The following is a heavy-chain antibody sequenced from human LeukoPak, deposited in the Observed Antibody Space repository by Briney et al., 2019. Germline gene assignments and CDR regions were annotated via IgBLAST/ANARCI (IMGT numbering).Heavy chain of an antibody. CDR3: AKQGPARIPIVVVTAMAH. Sequence: PGGSLRLSCAASGFTFSSYAMSWVRQAPGEGLEWVSAISGSGGSTYYADSVKGRFTISRDNSKNTLYLQMNSLRAEDTAVYYCAKQGPARIPIVVVTAMAHWGQGTLVTVSS. J-gene: IGHJ4*02. V-gene: IGHV3-23*01. D-gene: IGHD2-21*02. CDR1: GFTFSSYA. CDR2: ISGSGGST.